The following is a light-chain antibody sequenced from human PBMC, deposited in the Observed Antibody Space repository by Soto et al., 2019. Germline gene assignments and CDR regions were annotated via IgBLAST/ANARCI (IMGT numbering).Light chain of an antibody. Sequence: QSVLTQPASVSGSPGQSITISCAGTMRDVGAYNLVSWYQQHPGRAPQLIIYEVRNRPSGICFRFSGSKSGNTASLTISGLQAEDEADYYCSSYTSKSSLIFGGGTKLTVL. V-gene: IGLV2-14*01. CDR2: EVR. CDR1: MRDVGAYNL. CDR3: SSYTSKSSLI. J-gene: IGLJ2*01.